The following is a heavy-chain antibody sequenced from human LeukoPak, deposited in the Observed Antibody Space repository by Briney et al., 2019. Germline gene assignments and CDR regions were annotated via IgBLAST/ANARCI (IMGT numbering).Heavy chain of an antibody. V-gene: IGHV3-21*01. CDR2: ITAGGSFK. CDR1: GFTFSNYT. Sequence: PGGSLRLSCAASGFTFSNYTMNWVRQAPGKGLDWVSSITAGGSFKYYADSVEGRFTISRDNAKNSLYLQMSSLTPEDTAVYYCARDRGWSITMIVAFGGFDYWGQGTLVTVSS. CDR3: ARDRGWSITMIVAFGGFDY. J-gene: IGHJ4*02. D-gene: IGHD3-22*01.